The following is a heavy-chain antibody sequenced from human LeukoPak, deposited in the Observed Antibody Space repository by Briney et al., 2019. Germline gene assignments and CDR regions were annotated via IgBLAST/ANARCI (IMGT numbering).Heavy chain of an antibody. CDR2: TYYRSRFHN. V-gene: IGHV6-1*01. J-gene: IGHJ4*02. CDR3: ARGDYDFDY. CDR1: GDSVSSSSAV. Sequence: SQTLSLTCAISGDSVSSSSAVWNWIRQSPSRGLEWLGRTYYRSRFHNDYTVSVKGRITINPDTSKNQFSLQLNSVTPEDTAVYYCARGDYDFDYWGQGTPVTVSS. D-gene: IGHD4/OR15-4a*01.